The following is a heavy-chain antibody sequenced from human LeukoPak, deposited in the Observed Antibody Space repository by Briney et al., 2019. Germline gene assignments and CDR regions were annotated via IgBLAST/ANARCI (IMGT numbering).Heavy chain of an antibody. D-gene: IGHD3-22*01. CDR1: GGSISSYY. V-gene: IGHV4-59*12. Sequence: PSETLSLTCAVSGGSISSYYWSWIRQPPGKGLEWIGYIYYSGSTNYNPSLKSRVTISVDTSKNQFSLKLSSVTAADTAVYYCARGGDSSGYYYPVFDYWGQGTLVTVSS. CDR3: ARGGDSSGYYYPVFDY. J-gene: IGHJ4*02. CDR2: IYYSGST.